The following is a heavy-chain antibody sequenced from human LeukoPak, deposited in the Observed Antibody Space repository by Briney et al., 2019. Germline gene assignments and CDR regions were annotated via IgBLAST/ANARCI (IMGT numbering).Heavy chain of an antibody. CDR2: IIAYNGNT. D-gene: IGHD5-18*01. J-gene: IGHJ4*02. Sequence: GASVKVSCKASGYTFTSYAIRWVRQAPGQGLEWMGWIIAYNGNTNYAQKLQGRVTITTDTSTSTAYMELRSLRSDDTDVYYCAREMDSYTAMGYTLDYWGQGTLVTVSS. V-gene: IGHV1-18*04. CDR1: GYTFTSYA. CDR3: AREMDSYTAMGYTLDY.